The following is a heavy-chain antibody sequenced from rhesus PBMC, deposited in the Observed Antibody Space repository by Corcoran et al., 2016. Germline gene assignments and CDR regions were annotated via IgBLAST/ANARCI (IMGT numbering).Heavy chain of an antibody. CDR2: SYGGGPGT. J-gene: IGHJ4*01. V-gene: IGHV4S10*01. CDR1: GGSISDSYR. Sequence: QVQLQESGPGEVKPSETLSPTRVVSGGSISDSYRWSWIRQPPGKGLEWIGYSYGGGPGTNSNPSLNSRVTISIDTSKNQFSFKRSSVTAADTAVYCCARTLILCWPFDYWGQGVLVTVSS. CDR3: ARTLILCWPFDY. D-gene: IGHD1-1*01.